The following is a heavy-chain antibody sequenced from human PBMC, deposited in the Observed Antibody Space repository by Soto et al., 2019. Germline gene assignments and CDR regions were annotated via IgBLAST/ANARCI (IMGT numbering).Heavy chain of an antibody. CDR1: GYTFTGYY. CDR2: INPNSGGT. V-gene: IGHV1-2*02. CDR3: TRVRIVVVVAATHIGYYYYGMDV. Sequence: ASVKVSCKASGYTFTGYYMHWVRQAPGQGLEWMGWINPNSGGTNYAQKFQGRVTMTRDTSISTAYMELSRLRSDDTAVYYCTRVRIVVVVAATHIGYYYYGMDVWGQGTTVTVSS. J-gene: IGHJ6*02. D-gene: IGHD2-15*01.